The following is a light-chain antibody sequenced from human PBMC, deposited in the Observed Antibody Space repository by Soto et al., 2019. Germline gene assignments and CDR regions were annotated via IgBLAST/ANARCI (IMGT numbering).Light chain of an antibody. J-gene: IGLJ1*01. CDR2: DDS. CDR3: QVWDSSSDHV. CDR1: NSGSKS. V-gene: IGLV3-21*02. Sequence: SYELTQPPSVSVAPGQTARITCGGNNSGSKSVHWYQQKPGQAPVLVVYDDSDRPSGIPERFSGSNSGNTATLTIRRVEAGDEADYYCQVWDSSSDHVFGTGTKLTVL.